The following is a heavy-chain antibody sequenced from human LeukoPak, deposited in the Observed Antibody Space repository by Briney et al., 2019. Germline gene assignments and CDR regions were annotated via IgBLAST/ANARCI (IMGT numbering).Heavy chain of an antibody. CDR3: ARDRGYFDN. CDR1: GFTFSSYS. V-gene: IGHV3-21*01. CDR2: ITSSSNYI. J-gene: IGHJ4*02. Sequence: KTGRSLRLSCAASGFTFSSYSMNWVRQAPGKGLEWLSSITSSSNYIYYADSVKGRFTISRDNVQNSLYLQMNSLRAEDTAMYYCARDRGYFDNWGQGTLVTVSS.